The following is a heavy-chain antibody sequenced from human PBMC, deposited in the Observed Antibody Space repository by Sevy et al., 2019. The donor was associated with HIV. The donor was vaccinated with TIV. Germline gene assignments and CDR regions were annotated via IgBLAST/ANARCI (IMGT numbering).Heavy chain of an antibody. CDR3: AAGHYGVSIINWFDP. Sequence: ASGKVSCKASGGTFSSYAISWVRQAPGQGLEWMGRIIPILGIANYAQKFQGRVTITADKSTSTAYMELSSLRSEDTAEYYCAAGHYGVSIINWFDPWGQGTLVTVSS. CDR1: GGTFSSYA. V-gene: IGHV1-69*04. J-gene: IGHJ5*02. CDR2: IIPILGIA. D-gene: IGHD3-9*01.